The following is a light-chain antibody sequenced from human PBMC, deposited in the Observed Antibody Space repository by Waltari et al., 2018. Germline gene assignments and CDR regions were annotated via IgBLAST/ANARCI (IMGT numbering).Light chain of an antibody. CDR2: EVT. J-gene: IGLJ2*01. CDR1: SRDIGDSNY. Sequence: QSALTQPASVSGSPGQSIIIPCTGTSRDIGDSNYVSWYQQHPGKAPKLMIYEVTNRPSGVSSRFSGSKSGNMASLAISGLQPEDEADYYCSSYTITGTVLFGGGTKLTVL. V-gene: IGLV2-14*01. CDR3: SSYTITGTVL.